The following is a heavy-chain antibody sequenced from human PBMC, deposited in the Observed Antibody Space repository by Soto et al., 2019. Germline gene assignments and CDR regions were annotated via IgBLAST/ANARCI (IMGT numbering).Heavy chain of an antibody. Sequence: QVLLVQSGAEVKKPGASVKVSCKASGYTFRNYGISWVRQAPGPGLEWMGWISPYNGDTKYAQKVQGRVTMSTDTSTSTTYMEVRSLRCDDTGVYYCARDRITIFDRYDMDVWGQGTTVTVSS. J-gene: IGHJ6*02. D-gene: IGHD3-3*01. CDR3: ARDRITIFDRYDMDV. CDR1: GYTFRNYG. CDR2: ISPYNGDT. V-gene: IGHV1-18*01.